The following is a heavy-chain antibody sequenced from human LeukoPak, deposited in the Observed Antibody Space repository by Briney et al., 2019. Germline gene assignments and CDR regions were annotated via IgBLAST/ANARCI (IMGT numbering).Heavy chain of an antibody. V-gene: IGHV1-69*05. D-gene: IGHD1-26*01. Sequence: SVKVSCKASGGTFSSYAINWVRQAPGQGLEWMGGIIPIFGTANYAQKFQGRVTMTTDTSTSTAYMELRSLRSDDTAVYYCAREDGGIVGATTDNWFDPWGQGTLVTVSS. CDR1: GGTFSSYA. J-gene: IGHJ5*02. CDR2: IIPIFGTA. CDR3: AREDGGIVGATTDNWFDP.